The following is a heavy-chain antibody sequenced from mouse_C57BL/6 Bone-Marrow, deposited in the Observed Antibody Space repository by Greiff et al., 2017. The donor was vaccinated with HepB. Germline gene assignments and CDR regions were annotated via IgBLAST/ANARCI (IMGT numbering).Heavy chain of an antibody. CDR1: GYTFTDYY. Sequence: QVHVKQSGPELVKPGASVKISCKASGYTFTDYYINWVKQRPGQGLEWIGWIFPGSGSTYYNEKFKGKATLTVDKSSSTAYMLLSSLTSEDSAVYFCARRDYGREDWYFDVWGTGTTVTVSS. CDR2: IFPGSGST. D-gene: IGHD1-1*01. V-gene: IGHV1-75*01. CDR3: ARRDYGREDWYFDV. J-gene: IGHJ1*03.